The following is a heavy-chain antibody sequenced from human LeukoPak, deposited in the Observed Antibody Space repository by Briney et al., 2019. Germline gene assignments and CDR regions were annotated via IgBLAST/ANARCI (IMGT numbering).Heavy chain of an antibody. CDR3: ASRGDYDFWSGYYGDY. D-gene: IGHD3-3*01. CDR1: GGSISSSSYY. J-gene: IGHJ4*02. Sequence: PSETLSLTCTVSGGSISSSSYYWGWIRQPPGKGLEWIGSIYYSGSTYYNPSLKSRVTISVDTSKNQFSLKLSSATAADTAVYYCASRGDYDFWSGYYGDYWGQGTLVTVSS. V-gene: IGHV4-39*01. CDR2: IYYSGST.